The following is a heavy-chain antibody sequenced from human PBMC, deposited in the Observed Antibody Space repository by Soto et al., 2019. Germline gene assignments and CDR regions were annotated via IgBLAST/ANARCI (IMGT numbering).Heavy chain of an antibody. J-gene: IGHJ5*02. V-gene: IGHV3-30*03. CDR2: ISYDGSNK. CDR1: GFTFSSYG. D-gene: IGHD3-10*01. CDR3: ARERITMVRGVINNWFDP. Sequence: GGSLRLSCAASGFTFSSYGMHWVRQAPGKGLEWVAVISYDGSNKYYADSVKGRFTISRDNSKNTLYLQMNSLRAEDTAVYYCARERITMVRGVINNWFDPWGQGTLVTVSS.